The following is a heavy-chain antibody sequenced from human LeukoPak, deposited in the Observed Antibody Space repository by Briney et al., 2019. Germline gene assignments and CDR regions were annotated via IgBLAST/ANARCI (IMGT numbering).Heavy chain of an antibody. CDR1: GYTLTSYG. Sequence: GASVKVSCKASGYTLTSYGISWVRQAPGQGLEWMGWISAYNGNTNYAQKLQGRVTMTTDTSTSTAYMELRSLRSDDTAVYYCARDRIQLWTQYYYYGMDVWGQGTTVTVSS. J-gene: IGHJ6*02. V-gene: IGHV1-18*01. D-gene: IGHD5-18*01. CDR3: ARDRIQLWTQYYYYGMDV. CDR2: ISAYNGNT.